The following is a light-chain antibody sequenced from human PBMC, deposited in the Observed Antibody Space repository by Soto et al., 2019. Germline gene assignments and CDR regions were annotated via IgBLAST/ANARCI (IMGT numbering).Light chain of an antibody. CDR3: AAWDDVLNVHV. V-gene: IGLV1-44*01. J-gene: IGLJ1*01. Sequence: QSAVTQPPSASGTPGQRVTISCSGRIANLAANTVKWYQQLPGTAPKLLIYNNNVRPSGVPDRFSGSKSGSSASLAISGLQSEDEAVYYCAAWDDVLNVHVFGTGTKVTVL. CDR2: NNN. CDR1: IANLAANT.